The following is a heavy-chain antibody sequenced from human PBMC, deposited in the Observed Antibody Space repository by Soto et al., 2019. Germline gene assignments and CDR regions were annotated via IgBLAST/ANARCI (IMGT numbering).Heavy chain of an antibody. Sequence: GGSLRLSCAASGFTFSSYAMSWVRQAPGKGLEWVSAISGSGGSTYYADSVKGRFTISRDNSKNTLYLQMNSRRAEETAVYYCAKGECSSTSCYNNHSKNRDYWGQGSLVTVSS. CDR3: AKGECSSTSCYNNHSKNRDY. J-gene: IGHJ4*02. CDR1: GFTFSSYA. CDR2: ISGSGGST. D-gene: IGHD2-2*02. V-gene: IGHV3-23*01.